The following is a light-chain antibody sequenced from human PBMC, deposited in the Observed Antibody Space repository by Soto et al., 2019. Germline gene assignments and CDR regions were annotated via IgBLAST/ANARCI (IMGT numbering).Light chain of an antibody. V-gene: IGKV4-1*01. CDR1: QSVLYSSNNKNY. Sequence: DIVMTQSPDSLAVSLGERATINCKSSQSVLYSSNNKNYLAWYQQKPGQPPKLLIYWASTRESGVPDRFSGSGSGTDFTLTISSLQAEDVAVYYCQQYDTNALTFGGGTKVGVK. CDR3: QQYDTNALT. J-gene: IGKJ4*01. CDR2: WAS.